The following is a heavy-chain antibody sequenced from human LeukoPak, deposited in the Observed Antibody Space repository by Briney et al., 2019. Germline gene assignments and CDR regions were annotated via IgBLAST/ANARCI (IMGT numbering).Heavy chain of an antibody. CDR3: AKGLANWGPYDAFDI. V-gene: IGHV3-53*01. Sequence: GGSLRLSCAASGFIVSGNYMSWVRQAPGKGLEWVSVIYYSGNTYYTDSVKGRFTISRDNSKNTLYLQMNSLRAEDTAVYYCAKGLANWGPYDAFDIWGQGTMVTVSS. CDR2: IYYSGNT. D-gene: IGHD7-27*01. J-gene: IGHJ3*02. CDR1: GFIVSGNY.